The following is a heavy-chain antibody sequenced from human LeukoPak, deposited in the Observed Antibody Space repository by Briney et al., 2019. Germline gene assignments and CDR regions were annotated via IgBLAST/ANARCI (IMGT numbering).Heavy chain of an antibody. CDR2: IYTSGST. CDR1: GGSISSYY. D-gene: IGHD3-10*01. V-gene: IGHV4-4*07. J-gene: IGHJ6*02. CDR3: ARDRYYGSGSYYNHYYGMDV. Sequence: SETLSLTCTVSGGSISSYYWSWIRQPAGTGLEWIGRIYTSGSTNYNPSLKSRVTMSVDTSKNQFSLKLSSVTAADTAVYYCARDRYYGSGSYYNHYYGMDVWGQGTTVTVSS.